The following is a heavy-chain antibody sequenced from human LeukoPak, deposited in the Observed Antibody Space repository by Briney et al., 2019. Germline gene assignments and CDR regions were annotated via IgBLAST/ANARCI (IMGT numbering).Heavy chain of an antibody. CDR2: IYYSGST. V-gene: IGHV4-31*03. J-gene: IGHJ4*02. Sequence: SETLSLTCTVSGGSISSGGYYWSWIRQHPGKGLEWIGYIYYSGSTYYNPSLKSRVTISVDTSKNQFSLKLSSVTAADTAVYYCARLTLTGPLNWGQGTLVTVSS. CDR3: ARLTLTGPLN. D-gene: IGHD7-27*01. CDR1: GGSISSGGYY.